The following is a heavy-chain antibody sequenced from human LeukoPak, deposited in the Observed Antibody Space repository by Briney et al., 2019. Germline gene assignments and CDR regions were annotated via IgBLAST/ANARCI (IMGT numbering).Heavy chain of an antibody. V-gene: IGHV3-23*01. J-gene: IGHJ6*02. CDR3: AKHMSNYDFWSGAWTYYGMDV. CDR1: GFTFSSYA. CDR2: ISGSGGST. Sequence: PGGSLRLSCAASGFTFSSYAMSWVRQAPGKGLEWVSAISGSGGSTYYADSVKGRFTISRDNSKNTLYLQMNSLRAEDTAVYYCAKHMSNYDFWSGAWTYYGMDVWGQGTTVTVSS. D-gene: IGHD3-3*01.